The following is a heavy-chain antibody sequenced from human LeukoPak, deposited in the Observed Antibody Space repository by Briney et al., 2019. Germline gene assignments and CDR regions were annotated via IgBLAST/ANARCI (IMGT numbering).Heavy chain of an antibody. D-gene: IGHD2-2*01. Sequence: PGGSLRLSCAAPGFTFSGFAMSWVRQLPGKGLGGASTISGSDSSASYADSVKGRFTNSRDSSENTLYLQINSLRAEDTAVYYCAKDPYCTSLSCHYYFVYWGQGTLVTVSS. CDR1: GFTFSGFA. CDR2: ISGSDSSA. CDR3: AKDPYCTSLSCHYYFVY. J-gene: IGHJ4*02. V-gene: IGHV3-23*01.